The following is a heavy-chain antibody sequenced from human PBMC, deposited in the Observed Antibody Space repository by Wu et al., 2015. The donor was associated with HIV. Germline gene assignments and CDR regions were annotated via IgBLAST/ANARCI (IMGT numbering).Heavy chain of an antibody. J-gene: IGHJ5*02. D-gene: IGHD2-15*01. Sequence: QVQLVQSGAEVKKPGASVKVSCKASGYTFTGYYMHWVRQAPGQGLEWMGGIIPIFGTANYAQKFQGRVTITADESTSTAYMELSSLRSEDTAVYYCARQYCSGGSCYSLPSNNWFDPWAREPWSPSPQ. CDR1: GYTFTGYY. V-gene: IGHV1-69*01. CDR3: ARQYCSGGSCYSLPSNNWFDP. CDR2: IIPIFGTA.